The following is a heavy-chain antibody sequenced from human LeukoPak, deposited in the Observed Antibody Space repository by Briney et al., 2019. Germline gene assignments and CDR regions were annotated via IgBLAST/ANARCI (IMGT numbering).Heavy chain of an antibody. V-gene: IGHV3-23*01. D-gene: IGHD3-16*02. CDR2: ISGSGGST. CDR3: AKIYVWGSYHLDY. J-gene: IGHJ4*02. CDR1: GFTFRSYA. Sequence: GGSLRLSCAASGFTFRSYAMSWGRQARGKGVEWVSAISGSGGSTYYADCVKGRFTISRDNSKNTLYLQMNSLRAEDTAVYYCAKIYVWGSYHLDYWGQGTLVTVSS.